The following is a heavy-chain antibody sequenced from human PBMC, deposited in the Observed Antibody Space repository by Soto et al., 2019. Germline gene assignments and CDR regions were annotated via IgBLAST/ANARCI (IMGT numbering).Heavy chain of an antibody. J-gene: IGHJ3*02. D-gene: IGHD1-26*01. V-gene: IGHV4-61*01. CDR3: ARVVSDNDAFDI. CDR2: LYYSGIT. Sequence: QVQLQESGPGLVKPSETLSLTCTVSGGSVSSGIYYWSWIRQPPGKGLEWIGYLYYSGITNYNPSLRGQVTISVDTSKNQFSLNLSAVTAADTALYYWARVVSDNDAFDIWGQGTMVTVSS. CDR1: GGSVSSGIYY.